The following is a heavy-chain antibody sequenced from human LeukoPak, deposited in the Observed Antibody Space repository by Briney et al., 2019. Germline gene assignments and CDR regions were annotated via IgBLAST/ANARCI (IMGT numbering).Heavy chain of an antibody. CDR3: ARSVLPQLEEYYFDY. V-gene: IGHV4-59*02. J-gene: IGHJ4*02. CDR1: GGSVTRHF. Sequence: SETLTLTCTVSGGSVTRHFWSWIRQPPGKGLEWIGFVYHSGTTNYNPSLESRVTISIDTSKNQFSLTLTSVTAADTAVYYCARSVLPQLEEYYFDYWGQGTLITVPS. D-gene: IGHD6-6*01. CDR2: VYHSGTT.